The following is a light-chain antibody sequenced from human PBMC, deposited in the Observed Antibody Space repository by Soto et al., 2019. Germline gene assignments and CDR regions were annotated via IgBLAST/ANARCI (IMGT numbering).Light chain of an antibody. Sequence: QLVLTQSPSASASLGASVKLTCTLSSGHSRYTIAWHQQQPEKGPRFLMKLNSDGSHTKGDGIPDRFSGSSSGAERYLTISSLQSEDEADYYCQTWGAGIRVFGGGTKVTVL. CDR2: LNSDGSH. CDR3: QTWGAGIRV. V-gene: IGLV4-69*01. J-gene: IGLJ2*01. CDR1: SGHSRYT.